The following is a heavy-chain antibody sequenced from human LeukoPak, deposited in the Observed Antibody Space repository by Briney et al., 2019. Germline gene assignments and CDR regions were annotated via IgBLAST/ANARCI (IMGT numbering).Heavy chain of an antibody. CDR3: AKVKWLVRGEPVWYFDY. CDR2: ISGSGGST. CDR1: GFTFSSYA. J-gene: IGHJ4*02. V-gene: IGHV3-23*01. Sequence: HSGGSLRLSCAASGFTFSSYAMSWVRQAPGKGLEWVSAISGSGGSTYYADSVKGRFTISRDNSKNTLYLQMNSLRAEDTAVYYCAKVKWLVRGEPVWYFDYWGQGTLVTVSS. D-gene: IGHD6-19*01.